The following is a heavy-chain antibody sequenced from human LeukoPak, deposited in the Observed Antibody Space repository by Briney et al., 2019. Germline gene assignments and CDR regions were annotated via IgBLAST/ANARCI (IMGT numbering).Heavy chain of an antibody. Sequence: GGFLRLSCAASGFTFSNYWLTWVRQAPGQGLEWVANIKQDGSEKHYVDSVKGRFTISRDNAKNSLYQQMNSLRAEDTAVYYCARDRQIAYWGQGTLVTVSS. V-gene: IGHV3-7*01. J-gene: IGHJ4*02. CDR2: IKQDGSEK. CDR3: ARDRQIAY. CDR1: GFTFSNYW.